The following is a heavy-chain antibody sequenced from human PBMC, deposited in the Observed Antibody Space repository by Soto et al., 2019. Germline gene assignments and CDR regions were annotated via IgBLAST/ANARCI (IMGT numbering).Heavy chain of an antibody. J-gene: IGHJ4*02. D-gene: IGHD4-17*01. CDR3: AIATVTTDFDY. CDR1: GFTFSSYG. Sequence: QVQLVESGGGVVQPGRSLRLSCAASGFTFSSYGMHWVRQAPGKGLEWVAVISYDGSNKYYADSVKGRFTISRDKSKNTLYLQMNSLRAEDTAVYYCAIATVTTDFDYWGQGTLVTVSS. V-gene: IGHV3-30*03. CDR2: ISYDGSNK.